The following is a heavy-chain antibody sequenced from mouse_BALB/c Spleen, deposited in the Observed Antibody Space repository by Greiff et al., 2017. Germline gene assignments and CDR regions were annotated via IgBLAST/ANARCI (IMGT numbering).Heavy chain of an antibody. D-gene: IGHD5-1*01. CDR3: AREYDYFDY. J-gene: IGHJ2*01. CDR2: INPSNGRT. CDR1: GYTFTSYW. V-gene: IGHV1S81*02. Sequence: QVQLKQPGAELVKPGASVKLSCKASGYTFTSYWMHWVKQRPGQGLEWIGEINPSNGRTNYNEKFKSKATLTVDKSSSTAYMQLSSLTSEDSAVYYCAREYDYFDYWGQGTTLTVSS.